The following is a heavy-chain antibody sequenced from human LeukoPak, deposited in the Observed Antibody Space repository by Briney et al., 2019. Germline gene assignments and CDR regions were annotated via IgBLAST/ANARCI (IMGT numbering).Heavy chain of an antibody. CDR1: GFTFSDYG. J-gene: IGHJ4*02. CDR2: ISSSSTSI. D-gene: IGHD3-10*01. V-gene: IGHV3-21*01. CDR3: ARSGVVAVLFPTDFDY. Sequence: GGSLRLSCAASGFTFSDYGMNWVRQAPGKGLEWVSFISSSSTSIYYADSVKGRFTISRDNAGSSLFLRMNSLRDEDTAVYYCARSGVVAVLFPTDFDYWGQGALVTVSS.